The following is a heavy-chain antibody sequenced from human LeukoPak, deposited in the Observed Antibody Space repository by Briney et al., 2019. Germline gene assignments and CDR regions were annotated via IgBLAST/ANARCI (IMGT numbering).Heavy chain of an antibody. CDR1: RFTFSYYW. CDR3: LGGVAADY. CDR2: IKQDASDK. Sequence: GGSLRLSCAASRFTFSYYWMTWVRQAPGKGVEWVANIKQDASDKHYADSVKGRFTISRDNAKNSLYLQMNSQRVEDTAVYFCLGGVAADYWGRGTLVTVSS. D-gene: IGHD3-16*01. V-gene: IGHV3-7*01. J-gene: IGHJ4*02.